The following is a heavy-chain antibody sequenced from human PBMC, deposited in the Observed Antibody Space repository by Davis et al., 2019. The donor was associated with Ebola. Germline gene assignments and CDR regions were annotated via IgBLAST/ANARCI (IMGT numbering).Heavy chain of an antibody. CDR3: TRGIARRRYGSWFDP. V-gene: IGHV1-3*01. D-gene: IGHD4-17*01. J-gene: IGHJ5*02. Sequence: AASVKVSCKASGYIFNNHPIHWVRQAPGQRPEWMGWINAGDGDTKFSHNFQGRVTMTRDTSITTAYMELSSLSSDDTAVYYCTRGIARRRYGSWFDPWGQGTPVTVSS. CDR1: GYIFNNHP. CDR2: INAGDGDT.